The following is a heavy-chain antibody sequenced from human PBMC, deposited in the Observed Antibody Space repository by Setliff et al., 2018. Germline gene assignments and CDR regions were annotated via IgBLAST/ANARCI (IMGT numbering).Heavy chain of an antibody. CDR3: AREPYDYIWGSYRSPYFDH. J-gene: IGHJ4*02. D-gene: IGHD3-16*02. V-gene: IGHV1-2*02. CDR2: IDPKSGRT. CDR1: GYPFVGYF. Sequence: ASVKVSCKTSGYPFVGYFIYWMRQAPGQGLEWVGWIDPKSGRTKYAVKFQGRVTMTRDTSSSTAFMHLSSLKSDDMAVYYCAREPYDYIWGSYRSPYFDHWGQGALVTVSS.